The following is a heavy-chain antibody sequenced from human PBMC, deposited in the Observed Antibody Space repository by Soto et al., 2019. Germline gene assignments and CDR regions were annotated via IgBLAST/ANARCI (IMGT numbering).Heavy chain of an antibody. V-gene: IGHV1-24*01. Sequence: GASVKVSCKVSGYTLTELSMRWVRQAPGKGLEWMGGFDPEDGETIYAQKFQGRVTMTEDTSTDTAYMELSSLRSEDTAVYYCATAYYYDSSGYPAWIDYFDYWGQGTLVTVSS. D-gene: IGHD3-22*01. J-gene: IGHJ4*02. CDR1: GYTLTELS. CDR2: FDPEDGET. CDR3: ATAYYYDSSGYPAWIDYFDY.